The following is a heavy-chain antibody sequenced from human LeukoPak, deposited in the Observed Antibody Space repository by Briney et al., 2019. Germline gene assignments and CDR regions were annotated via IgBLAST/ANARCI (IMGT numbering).Heavy chain of an antibody. CDR3: ARSDYGGQVHIDY. CDR2: ISAYNGNT. J-gene: IGHJ4*02. V-gene: IGHV1-18*01. D-gene: IGHD3-16*01. CDR1: GYTFTSYG. Sequence: ASVKVSCKASGYTFTSYGISWVRQAPGQGLEWMGWISAYNGNTKYAQNLQGRVTMTTDTSTSTAYMELRSLRSDDTAMYYCARSDYGGQVHIDYWGQGTLVTVSS.